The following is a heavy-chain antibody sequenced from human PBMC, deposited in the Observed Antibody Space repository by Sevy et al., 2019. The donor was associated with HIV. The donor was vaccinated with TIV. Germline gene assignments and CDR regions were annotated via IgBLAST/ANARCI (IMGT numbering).Heavy chain of an antibody. Sequence: GGSLRLSCAASGFTFSSYAMSWVRQAPGKGLEWVSAISDSGDSTYYADSVKGRFTISRDNSKNTLYLQMNSLRAEDTAVYYCANLGTMVQGAAPFDYWGQGTLVTVSS. J-gene: IGHJ4*02. CDR3: ANLGTMVQGAAPFDY. V-gene: IGHV3-23*01. CDR1: GFTFSSYA. D-gene: IGHD3-10*01. CDR2: ISDSGDST.